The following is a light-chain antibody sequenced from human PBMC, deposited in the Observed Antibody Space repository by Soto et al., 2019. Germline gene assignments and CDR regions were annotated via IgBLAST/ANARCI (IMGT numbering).Light chain of an antibody. CDR3: QQYGSSPT. V-gene: IGKV3-20*01. J-gene: IGKJ1*01. Sequence: EIVLTQSPGTLSLSPGERATLSCSASQSFSSSYLAWYQQKPGQAPRLLIYGASSRATGIPDRFSGSGSGTDFTLTISRLEPEDFAVYYCQQYGSSPTFGQGTKVEIK. CDR2: GAS. CDR1: QSFSSSY.